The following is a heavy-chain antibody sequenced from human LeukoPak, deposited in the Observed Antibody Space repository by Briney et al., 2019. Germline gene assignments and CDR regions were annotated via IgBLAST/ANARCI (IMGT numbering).Heavy chain of an antibody. CDR1: GFTFHDYA. J-gene: IGHJ4*02. D-gene: IGHD6-13*01. V-gene: IGHV3-43*02. CDR2: VSGDGVST. Sequence: GGSLRLSCAASGFTFHDYAMHWVRQAPGKGLEWVSLVSGDGVSTYYADSVKGRFTISRDNSKNSLYVQMNSLRTEDTALYYCAKGGSGIGSSSWYVVDYWGQGTLVTVSS. CDR3: AKGGSGIGSSSWYVVDY.